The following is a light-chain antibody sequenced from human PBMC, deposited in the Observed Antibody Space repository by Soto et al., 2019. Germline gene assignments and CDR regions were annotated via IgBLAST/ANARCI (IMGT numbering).Light chain of an antibody. V-gene: IGKV1-5*01. CDR3: QQYNSYWT. CDR1: QSISSS. Sequence: DIQMTQSPSTLSASVGDRVTITCRASQSISSSLAWYQQKPGKAPKLLIYDASSLESGVPSRFSGSGSGTEFTLSISSLQPDDFATYYCQQYNSYWTFDQGTKVEIK. J-gene: IGKJ1*01. CDR2: DAS.